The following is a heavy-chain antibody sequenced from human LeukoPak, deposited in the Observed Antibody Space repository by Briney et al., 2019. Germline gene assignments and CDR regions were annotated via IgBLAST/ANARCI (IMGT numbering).Heavy chain of an antibody. Sequence: PGGSLRLSCEASGFTFSDYYMSWIRQAPGKGREGVSYISSSSSYTNYADSVKGRFTISRDNAKNSLYLQMNSLRAEDTAVYYCARDREDCSSTSCYEARTGAFDIWGQGTMVTVSS. J-gene: IGHJ3*02. CDR1: GFTFSDYY. V-gene: IGHV3-11*06. CDR2: ISSSSSYT. CDR3: ARDREDCSSTSCYEARTGAFDI. D-gene: IGHD2-2*01.